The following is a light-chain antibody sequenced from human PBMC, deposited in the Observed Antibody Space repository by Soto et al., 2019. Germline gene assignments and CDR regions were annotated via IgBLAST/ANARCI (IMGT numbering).Light chain of an antibody. V-gene: IGLV2-8*01. CDR3: SSYAGSNNPVI. CDR2: EVS. J-gene: IGLJ2*01. CDR1: SSDVGGYNY. Sequence: QSVLTQPPSASGSPGQSVTISCTGTSSDVGGYNYVSWYQQHPGKAPKFLIFEVSRRPSGVPDRFSGSKSGNTASLTVSGLQADDEAEYYCSSYAGSNNPVIFGGGTKVTVL.